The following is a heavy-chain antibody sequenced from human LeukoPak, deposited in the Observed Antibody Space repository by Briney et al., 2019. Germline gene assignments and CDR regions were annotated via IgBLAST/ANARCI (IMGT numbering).Heavy chain of an antibody. CDR3: ARASWSYGVDY. D-gene: IGHD1-26*01. J-gene: IGHJ4*02. V-gene: IGHV3-66*01. CDR2: IYSGGST. CDR1: GFTVSSNY. Sequence: PGGSLRLSCAASGFTVSSNYMSWVRQAPGKGLEWVSVIYSGGSTYYADSVKGRFTISRDNSKNTLYLQMNSLRAEDTAVYYCARASWSYGVDYWGQGTLVTVSS.